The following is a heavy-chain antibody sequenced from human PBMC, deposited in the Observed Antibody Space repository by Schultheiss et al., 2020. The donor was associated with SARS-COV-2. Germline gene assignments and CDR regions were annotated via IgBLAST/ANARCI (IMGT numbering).Heavy chain of an antibody. CDR1: GFTFSNSA. V-gene: IGHV1-58*02. CDR2: IVVGRGNT. CDR3: TAHGGYDFWSGLQPSRYYYYYMDV. D-gene: IGHD3-3*01. J-gene: IGHJ6*03. Sequence: SVKVSCKASGFTFSNSAIQWVRQARGQRLEWIGWIVVGRGNTDYAQKFQGRVTITRDMSTSTVYMELSGLRSDDTAVYYCTAHGGYDFWSGLQPSRYYYYYMDVWGKGTTVTVSS.